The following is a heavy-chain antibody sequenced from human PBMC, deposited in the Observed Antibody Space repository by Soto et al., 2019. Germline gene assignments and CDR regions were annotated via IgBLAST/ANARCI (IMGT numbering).Heavy chain of an antibody. Sequence: GPDLKRPGASMKVSCKASGYTFTSYGISWVRQAPGQGLEWMAWISPLKGRTQYSQKAQGRVTLSTDTSSNTAYMEMTTLRVDDTAVYYCAMDYGYPPEYFKPWGQGTLVTVS. D-gene: IGHD4-17*01. J-gene: IGHJ1*01. CDR1: GYTFTSYG. CDR2: ISPLKGRT. CDR3: AMDYGYPPEYFKP. V-gene: IGHV1-18*04.